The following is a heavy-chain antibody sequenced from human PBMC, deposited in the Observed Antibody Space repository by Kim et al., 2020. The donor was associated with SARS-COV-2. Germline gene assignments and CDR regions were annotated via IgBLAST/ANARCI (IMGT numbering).Heavy chain of an antibody. V-gene: IGHV4-59*01. CDR2: IYYSGST. J-gene: IGHJ6*02. CDR3: ARGENYYGEWGGLLDYYGMDV. D-gene: IGHD3-10*01. Sequence: SETLSLTCTVSGGSISSYYWSWIRQPPGKGLEWIGYIYYSGSTNYNPSLKSRVPISVDTSKNQFPLKLSSVTAADTAVYYCARGENYYGEWGGLLDYYGMDVWGQGTTVTVSS. CDR1: GGSISSYY.